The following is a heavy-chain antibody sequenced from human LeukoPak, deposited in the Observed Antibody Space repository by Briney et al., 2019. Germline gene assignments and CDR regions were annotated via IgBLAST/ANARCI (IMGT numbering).Heavy chain of an antibody. CDR1: GFSFNNAW. CDR3: CTGVVGGTTD. V-gene: IGHV3-15*01. D-gene: IGHD1-26*01. CDR2: IKSKTDGGTT. J-gene: IGHJ4*02. Sequence: GGSLRLSCAASGFSFNNAWMSWVRQAPGKGLEWVGRIKSKTDGGTTDYAAPVKGRFSISRDDSKNTLYLQMNSLKTEDTAVYYCCTGVVGGTTDWGQGILVTVSS.